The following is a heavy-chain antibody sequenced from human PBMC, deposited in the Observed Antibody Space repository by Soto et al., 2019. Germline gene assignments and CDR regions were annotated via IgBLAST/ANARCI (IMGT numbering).Heavy chain of an antibody. CDR1: GFTFSSYW. Sequence: LSLTCAASGFTFSSYWMHWVRQAPGKGLVWVSRINSDGSSTSYADSVKGRFTISRDNAKNTLYLQMNSLRAEDTAVYYCARASYYYYMDVWGKGTTVTVSS. V-gene: IGHV3-74*01. CDR2: INSDGSST. J-gene: IGHJ6*03. CDR3: ARASYYYYMDV.